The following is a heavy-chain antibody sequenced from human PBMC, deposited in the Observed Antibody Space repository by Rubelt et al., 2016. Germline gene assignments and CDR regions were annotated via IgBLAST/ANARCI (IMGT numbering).Heavy chain of an antibody. CDR2: INHSGST. J-gene: IGHJ4*02. V-gene: IGHV4-34*01. CDR1: GGSFSGYY. D-gene: IGHD3-22*01. CDR3: ARGKEGLGVTMMDY. Sequence: QVQLQQWGAGLLKPSETLSLTCAVYGGSFSGYYWSWIRQPPGKGLEWIGEINHSGSTNYNPSLKSRVTVSVDPSKNHFSLKLSSVTAADTAVYYCARGKEGLGVTMMDYWGQGTLVTVSS.